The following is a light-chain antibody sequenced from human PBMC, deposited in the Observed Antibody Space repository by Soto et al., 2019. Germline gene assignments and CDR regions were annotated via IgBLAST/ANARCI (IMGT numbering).Light chain of an antibody. CDR3: QQLNSVPPT. J-gene: IGKJ2*01. V-gene: IGKV1-12*01. CDR2: AAS. CDR1: QGVSW. Sequence: DIQMTQSPSSVSASVGDRVTITCRASQGVSWLSWYQQKPGKAPKLLIYAASSLQSRVPSRFSGSGSGTDFTFTITSLQPEDVANYFCQQLNSVPPTFGQGTKLAIK.